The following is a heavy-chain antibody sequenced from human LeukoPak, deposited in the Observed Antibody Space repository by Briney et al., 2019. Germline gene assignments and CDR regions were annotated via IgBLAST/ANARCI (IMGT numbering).Heavy chain of an antibody. CDR1: GXSFTTYW. Sequence: GESLKISCKGSGXSFTTYWSAWVRQMPGKGLEWMGVIYPGDSDTRYSPSFQGQVTLSAGKSISTAYLQWSSLKASDTAIYYCARALVGAATLSYWGQGTLVTVSS. J-gene: IGHJ4*02. CDR2: IYPGDSDT. CDR3: ARALVGAATLSY. D-gene: IGHD1-26*01. V-gene: IGHV5-51*01.